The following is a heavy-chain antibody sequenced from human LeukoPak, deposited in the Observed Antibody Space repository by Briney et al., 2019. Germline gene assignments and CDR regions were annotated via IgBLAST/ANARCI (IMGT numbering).Heavy chain of an antibody. J-gene: IGHJ4*02. D-gene: IGHD3-22*01. Sequence: ASVKVSCKASGGTFSSYAISWVRQAPGQGLEWMGIINPSGGSTNYAQKFQGRVTMTRDTSMSTVYMELSSLRSEDTAVYYCARYRANYYDSSGYFDQWGQGTLVTISS. V-gene: IGHV1-46*01. CDR3: ARYRANYYDSSGYFDQ. CDR2: INPSGGST. CDR1: GGTFSSYA.